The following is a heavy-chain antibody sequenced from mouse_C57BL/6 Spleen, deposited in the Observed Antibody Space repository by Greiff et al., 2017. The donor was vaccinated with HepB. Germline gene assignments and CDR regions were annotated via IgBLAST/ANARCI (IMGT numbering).Heavy chain of an antibody. Sequence: EVKLMESGGGLVKPGGSLKLSCAASGFTFSDYGMHWVRQAPEKGLEWVAYISSGSSTIYYADTVKGRFTISRDNAKNTLFLQMTSLRSEDTAMYYCARTIYYYGSSYVGYFDVWGTGTTVTVSS. D-gene: IGHD1-1*01. CDR3: ARTIYYYGSSYVGYFDV. V-gene: IGHV5-17*01. J-gene: IGHJ1*03. CDR1: GFTFSDYG. CDR2: ISSGSSTI.